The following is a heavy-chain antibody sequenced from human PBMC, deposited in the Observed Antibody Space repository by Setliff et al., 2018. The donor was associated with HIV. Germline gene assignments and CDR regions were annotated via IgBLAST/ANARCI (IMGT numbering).Heavy chain of an antibody. CDR3: AREKGYCSGGSCTEGAFDI. D-gene: IGHD2-15*01. CDR2: IIPIFGTA. J-gene: IGHJ3*02. CDR1: GGTFSSYA. Sequence: ASGGTFSSYAISWVRQAPGQGLEWMGGIIPIFGTANYAQKFQGRVTITADESTSTAYMELSSLRSEDTAVYYCAREKGYCSGGSCTEGAFDIWGQGTMVTV. V-gene: IGHV1-69*01.